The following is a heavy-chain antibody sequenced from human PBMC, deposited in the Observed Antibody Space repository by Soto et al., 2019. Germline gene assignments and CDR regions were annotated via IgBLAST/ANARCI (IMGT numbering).Heavy chain of an antibody. CDR1: GYTFTSYA. J-gene: IGHJ5*02. CDR3: ARDLRSYGSGSYRSRFDP. V-gene: IGHV1-3*01. Sequence: QVQLVQSGAEVKKPGASVKVSCKASGYTFTSYAMHWVRQAPGQRLEWMGWINAGNGNTKYSQKFQGRVTITRDTSASTAYMELSSLRSEDTAVYYCARDLRSYGSGSYRSRFDPWGQGTLVTVSS. CDR2: INAGNGNT. D-gene: IGHD3-10*01.